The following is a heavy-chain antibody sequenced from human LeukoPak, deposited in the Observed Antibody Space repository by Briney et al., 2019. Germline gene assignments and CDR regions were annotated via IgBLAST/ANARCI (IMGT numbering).Heavy chain of an antibody. CDR1: GFTFSSYA. V-gene: IGHV3-30-3*01. CDR3: AGEDFLTGYYYFHY. Sequence: EGSLRLSCAASGFTFSSYAMHWVRQAPGKGLEWVAVIPHDGSNNYYADSVKGRFTISRDNSKNTLYLQMNSLRAEDTAVYYCAGEDFLTGYYYFHYWGQGTLVTVSS. J-gene: IGHJ4*02. CDR2: IPHDGSNN. D-gene: IGHD3-9*01.